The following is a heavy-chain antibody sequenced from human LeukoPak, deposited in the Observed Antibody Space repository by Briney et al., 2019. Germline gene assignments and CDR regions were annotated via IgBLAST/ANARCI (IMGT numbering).Heavy chain of an antibody. D-gene: IGHD5-12*01. CDR1: GYTLTSYD. J-gene: IGHJ4*02. V-gene: IGHV1-8*03. CDR2: RNPNSGST. CDR3: ARGRSTGYPYYFEY. Sequence: AAVPVTCKASGYTLTSYDINWVRQPNAQGRAGMGRRNPNSGSTGYAQKSQGRVPITTNTSISTAYMEMSGLRSEDTALYYCARGRSTGYPYYFEYWGEGTLVTVSS.